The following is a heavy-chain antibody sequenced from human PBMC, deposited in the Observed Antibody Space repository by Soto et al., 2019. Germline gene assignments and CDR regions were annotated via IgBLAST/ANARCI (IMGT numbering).Heavy chain of an antibody. D-gene: IGHD5-12*01. V-gene: IGHV4-30-4*01. Sequence: SETLSLTCTVSGGSISSGDYYWSWIRQPPGKGLEWIGYIYYSGSTYYNPSLKSRVTISVDTSKNQFSLKLSSVTAADTAVYYCARGIVATTREAYFDYWGQRTLVTVSS. J-gene: IGHJ4*02. CDR2: IYYSGST. CDR3: ARGIVATTREAYFDY. CDR1: GGSISSGDYY.